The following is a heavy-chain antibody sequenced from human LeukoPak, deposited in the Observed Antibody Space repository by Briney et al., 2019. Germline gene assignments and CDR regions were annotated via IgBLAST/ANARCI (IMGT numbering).Heavy chain of an antibody. Sequence: SETLSLTCAVYGGSFSGYYWSWICQPPGKGLEWIGEINHSGSTNYNPSLKSRVTISVDTSKNQFSLKLSSVTAADTAVYYCASRVGCTNGVCSGVFDYWGQGTLVTVSS. D-gene: IGHD2-8*01. J-gene: IGHJ4*02. V-gene: IGHV4-34*01. CDR1: GGSFSGYY. CDR3: ASRVGCTNGVCSGVFDY. CDR2: INHSGST.